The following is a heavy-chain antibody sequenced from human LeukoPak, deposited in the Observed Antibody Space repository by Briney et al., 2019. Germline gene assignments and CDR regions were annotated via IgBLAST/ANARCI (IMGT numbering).Heavy chain of an antibody. V-gene: IGHV4-59*01. J-gene: IGHJ6*03. CDR1: GRSISSYY. CDR2: IYYSGST. Sequence: SETLSLTCTVSGRSISSYYWSWIRQPPGKGLEWIGYIYYSGSTNYNPSLKSRVTISVVTSKNQFSMKLCSVTAADTAVYYCARTYYYDSSGYRYMDVWGKGNTVTASS. D-gene: IGHD3-22*01. CDR3: ARTYYYDSSGYRYMDV.